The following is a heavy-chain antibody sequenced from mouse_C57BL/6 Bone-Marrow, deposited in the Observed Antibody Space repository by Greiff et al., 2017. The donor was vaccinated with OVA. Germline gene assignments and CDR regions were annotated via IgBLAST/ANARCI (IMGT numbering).Heavy chain of an antibody. CDR3: ARCYYGSSYPYWYFDV. CDR1: GYTFTSYW. D-gene: IGHD1-1*01. J-gene: IGHJ1*03. V-gene: IGHV1-55*01. Sequence: QVQLKQPGAELVKPGASVKMSCKASGYTFTSYWITWVKQRPGQGLEWIGDIYPGSGSTNYNETFKSKATLTVDTSSSTAYMQLSSLTSEDSAVYYCARCYYGSSYPYWYFDVWGTGTTVTVSA. CDR2: IYPGSGST.